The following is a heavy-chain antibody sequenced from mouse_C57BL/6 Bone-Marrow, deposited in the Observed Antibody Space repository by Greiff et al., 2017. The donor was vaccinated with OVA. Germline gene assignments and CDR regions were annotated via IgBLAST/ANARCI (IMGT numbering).Heavy chain of an antibody. J-gene: IGHJ2*01. CDR2: IDPENGDT. V-gene: IGHV14-4*01. Sequence: EVQLQQSGAELVRPGASVKLSCTASGFNIKDDYMHWVKQRPEQGLEWIGWIDPENGDTEYAPKFQGKATITADTSSNTAYLQLSSLTSEDTAIYYCALRRYFDYWGQGTTLTVSS. CDR3: ALRRYFDY. CDR1: GFNIKDDY. D-gene: IGHD2-12*01.